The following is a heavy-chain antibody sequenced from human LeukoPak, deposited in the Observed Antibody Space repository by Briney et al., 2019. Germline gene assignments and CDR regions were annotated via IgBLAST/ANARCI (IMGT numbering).Heavy chain of an antibody. Sequence: GASVKVSCKASGFTVTSSAVQWVRQARGQRLEWIGWIVVGSGNTNYAQKFQERVTITRDMSTSTAYMELSSLRSEDTAVYYCAAGWVTAATDAFYIWGEGTMVTVSS. CDR2: IVVGSGNT. CDR3: AAGWVTAATDAFYI. CDR1: GFTVTSSA. J-gene: IGHJ3*02. V-gene: IGHV1-58*01. D-gene: IGHD2-2*01.